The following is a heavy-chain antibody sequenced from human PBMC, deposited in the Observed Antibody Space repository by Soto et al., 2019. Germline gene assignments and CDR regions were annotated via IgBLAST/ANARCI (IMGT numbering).Heavy chain of an antibody. CDR2: ISGSDIAT. J-gene: IGHJ6*04. CDR1: GFTFSKST. V-gene: IGHV3-23*01. CDR3: AREGYVWIQERGV. D-gene: IGHD2-2*01. Sequence: EVQLLESGGGLVQPGGSLRLSCAASGFTFSKSTMTWVRQTPGKGLEWVSSISGSDIATYYADSVKGRFTISRDNSENTLYLHMDSLRADDTAIYSCAREGYVWIQERGVGGRGTTVTVSS.